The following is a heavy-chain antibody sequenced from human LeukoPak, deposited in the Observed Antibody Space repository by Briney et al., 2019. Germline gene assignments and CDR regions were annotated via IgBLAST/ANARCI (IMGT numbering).Heavy chain of an antibody. J-gene: IGHJ6*03. CDR3: ARGPEPYYYYYMDV. CDR1: GGTFSSYA. D-gene: IGHD1-14*01. V-gene: IGHV1-69*05. Sequence: SVKVSCKASGGTFSSYAISWVRQAPGQGLEWMGRIIPIFGTANYAQKFQGRVTITTDESTSTAYMELSSLRSEVTAVYYCARGPEPYYYYYMDVWGKGTTVTVSS. CDR2: IIPIFGTA.